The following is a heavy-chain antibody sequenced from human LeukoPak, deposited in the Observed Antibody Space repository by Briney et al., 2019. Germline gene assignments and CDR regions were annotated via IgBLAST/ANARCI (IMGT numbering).Heavy chain of an antibody. Sequence: GGSLRLSCAASGFTFSSYDMHWVRQATGKGLEWVSAIGTAGDTYYPGSVKGRFTISRDNAKNSLYLQMNSLRAEDTAVYYCARGRSIAAAGTRLFDYWGQGTLVAVSS. V-gene: IGHV3-13*01. J-gene: IGHJ4*02. CDR2: IGTAGDT. CDR3: ARGRSIAAAGTRLFDY. D-gene: IGHD6-13*01. CDR1: GFTFSSYD.